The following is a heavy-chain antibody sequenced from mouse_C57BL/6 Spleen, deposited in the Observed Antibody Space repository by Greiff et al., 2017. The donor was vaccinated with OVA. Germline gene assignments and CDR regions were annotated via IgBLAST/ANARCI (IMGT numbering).Heavy chain of an antibody. D-gene: IGHD1-1*02. J-gene: IGHJ4*01. CDR1: GFTFSDYY. CDR3: ARDGNYAMDY. Sequence: EVKLVESEGGLVQPGSSMKLSCTASGFTFSDYYMAWVRQVPEKGLEWVANINYDGSSTYYLDSLKSRFIISSDNAKNILYLQMSSLKSEDTATYYCARDGNYAMDYWGQGTSVTVSS. CDR2: INYDGSST. V-gene: IGHV5-16*01.